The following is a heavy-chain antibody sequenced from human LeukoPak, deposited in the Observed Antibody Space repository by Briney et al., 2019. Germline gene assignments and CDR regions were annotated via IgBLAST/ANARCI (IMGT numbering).Heavy chain of an antibody. CDR1: GYTFTDYY. J-gene: IGHJ4*02. CDR3: ASGLYDNSGYYDGLY. D-gene: IGHD3-22*01. V-gene: IGHV1-2*02. Sequence: ASVKVSCKASGYTFTDYYMHWVRQAPGQGLEWMGWINPNSGGTNYAQKFQGRVTMTRDTSISTAYMEPSRLRSDDTAVYYCASGLYDNSGYYDGLYWGQGTLVTVSS. CDR2: INPNSGGT.